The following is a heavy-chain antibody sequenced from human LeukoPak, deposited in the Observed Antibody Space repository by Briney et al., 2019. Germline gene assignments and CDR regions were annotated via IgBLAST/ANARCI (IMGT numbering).Heavy chain of an antibody. CDR2: INHSGST. D-gene: IGHD6-19*01. CDR3: ARDWSRAVALDAFDI. V-gene: IGHV4-34*01. Sequence: SETLSLTCAVYGGSFSGYYWSWIRQPPGKGLEWIGEINHSGSTNYNPSLKSRVTISVDTSKNQFSLKLSSVTAADTAVYYCARDWSRAVALDAFDIWGQGTMVTVSS. J-gene: IGHJ3*02. CDR1: GGSFSGYY.